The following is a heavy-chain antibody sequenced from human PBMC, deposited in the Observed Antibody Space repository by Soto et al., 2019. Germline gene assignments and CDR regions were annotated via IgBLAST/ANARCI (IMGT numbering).Heavy chain of an antibody. D-gene: IGHD6-13*01. V-gene: IGHV3-48*01. Sequence: EAQLVESGGGLVQPGGSLRLSCAASGFTFSSYSMNWVRQAPGKGLEWVSYISSSSSTIYYSDSVKGRFTISRDNAKNSLDLQMNSLRAEDTAVYYCARHPERIAQIGWFDPWGQGTLVTVSS. CDR1: GFTFSSYS. CDR3: ARHPERIAQIGWFDP. CDR2: ISSSSSTI. J-gene: IGHJ5*02.